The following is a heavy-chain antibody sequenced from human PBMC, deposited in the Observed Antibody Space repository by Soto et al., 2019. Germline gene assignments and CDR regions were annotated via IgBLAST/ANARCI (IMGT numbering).Heavy chain of an antibody. Sequence: ESGGGLVKPGGSLRLSCAASGFTFSSYSMNWVRQAPGKGLEWVSSISSSSSYIYYADSVKGRFTISRDNAKNSLYLQMKSLRAEDTAVYYCARDRRCSGGSCFDYWGQGTLVTVSS. CDR2: ISSSSSYI. CDR1: GFTFSSYS. J-gene: IGHJ4*02. CDR3: ARDRRCSGGSCFDY. D-gene: IGHD2-15*01. V-gene: IGHV3-21*01.